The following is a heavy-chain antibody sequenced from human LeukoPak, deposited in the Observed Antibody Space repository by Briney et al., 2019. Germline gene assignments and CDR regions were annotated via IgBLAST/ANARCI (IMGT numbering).Heavy chain of an antibody. CDR1: GFTFNNYA. Sequence: GGSLRLSCAASGFTFNNYAMSWVRQAPGMGLEWVSTISGSGVTTYYADSVRGRFTISRDNSKTTLYLQLDSLRPEDMAIYYCAKGPGQRQLDYFDYWGQGTLVTVSS. CDR3: AKGPGQRQLDYFDY. J-gene: IGHJ4*02. CDR2: ISGSGVTT. D-gene: IGHD5-24*01. V-gene: IGHV3-23*01.